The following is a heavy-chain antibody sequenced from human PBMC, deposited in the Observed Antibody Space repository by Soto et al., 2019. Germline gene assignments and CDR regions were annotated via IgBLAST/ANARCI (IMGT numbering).Heavy chain of an antibody. Sequence: QVQLVESGGGVVQPWRSLRLSCAASGFTFSSYGMHWVRQAPGKGLEWVAVIWYDGSNKYYADSVKGRFTISRDNSKNTLYLQMNSLRAEDTAVYYCAREFSHYYGSGSYIDYWGQGTLVTVSS. J-gene: IGHJ4*02. V-gene: IGHV3-33*01. D-gene: IGHD3-10*01. CDR1: GFTFSSYG. CDR2: IWYDGSNK. CDR3: AREFSHYYGSGSYIDY.